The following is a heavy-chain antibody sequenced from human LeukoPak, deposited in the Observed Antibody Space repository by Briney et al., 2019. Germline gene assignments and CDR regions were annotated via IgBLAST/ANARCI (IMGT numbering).Heavy chain of an antibody. D-gene: IGHD3-22*01. CDR3: ARVPLSDSSGHYYPH. CDR2: INTGNGNT. CDR1: GYTFANYG. V-gene: IGHV1-3*04. J-gene: IGHJ1*01. Sequence: SSVKVSCKPSGYTFANYGMHWVRQAPRQSLEWMGWINTGNGNTKSSPKFQDRVALTRDTSASTAYMELNSLSSEDTAVNYCARVPLSDSSGHYYPHWGQGTLVTVSS.